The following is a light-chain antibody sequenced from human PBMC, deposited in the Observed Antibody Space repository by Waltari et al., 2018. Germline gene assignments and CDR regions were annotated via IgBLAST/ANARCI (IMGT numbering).Light chain of an antibody. Sequence: DIVMTQSPATLSLSPGERATLSCRASQSVATHLAWYQPRPGQAPRLLIYGASTRSTGIPARFSGSGSGTDFILTISSLQSEDFAVYHCQQGNSWPWTFGQGTKVEIK. V-gene: IGKV3-15*01. J-gene: IGKJ1*01. CDR3: QQGNSWPWT. CDR2: GAS. CDR1: QSVATH.